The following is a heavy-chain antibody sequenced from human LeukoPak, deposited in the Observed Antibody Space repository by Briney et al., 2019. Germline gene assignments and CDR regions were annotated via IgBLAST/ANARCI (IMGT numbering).Heavy chain of an antibody. CDR3: TRLFTVTTPY. CDR1: GFTFSGSA. D-gene: IGHD4-17*01. J-gene: IGHJ4*02. V-gene: IGHV3-73*01. Sequence: GGSLKLSCAASGFTFSGSAMHWVRQASGKGLEWVGRIRSKANSYATAYAASVKGRFTISRDDSKNTAYLQMNSLKTEDTAVYDCTRLFTVTTPYWGQGTLVTVSS. CDR2: IRSKANSYAT.